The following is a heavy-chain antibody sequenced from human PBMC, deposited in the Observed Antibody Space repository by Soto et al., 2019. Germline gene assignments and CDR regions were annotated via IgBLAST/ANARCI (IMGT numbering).Heavy chain of an antibody. D-gene: IGHD5-18*01. V-gene: IGHV3-33*01. CDR2: IWYDGSNK. J-gene: IGHJ4*02. Sequence: GGSLRLSCAASGFTFSSYGMHWVRQAPGKGLEWVSVIWYDGSNKYYADSVKGRFTISRDNSKNTLYLQMNSLRAEDTAVYYCARDLRIPLWSSTLDYWGQGTLVTVSS. CDR1: GFTFSSYG. CDR3: ARDLRIPLWSSTLDY.